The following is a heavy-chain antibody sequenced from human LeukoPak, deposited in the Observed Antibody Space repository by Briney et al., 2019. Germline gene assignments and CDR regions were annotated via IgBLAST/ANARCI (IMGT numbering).Heavy chain of an antibody. CDR1: GFTFSSYW. V-gene: IGHV3-74*01. CDR2: LRMVGTST. D-gene: IGHD5-12*01. J-gene: IGHJ4*02. CDR3: ARSRFAHTGYDPGIFDY. Sequence: GGTLRLSCAASGFTFSSYWMHWVRQASGKGLVWVSRLRMVGTSTSYADSARGQFTISTDDATKTLYLQMNSLRAEDTAVYYCARSRFAHTGYDPGIFDYWGQGTLGTLSS.